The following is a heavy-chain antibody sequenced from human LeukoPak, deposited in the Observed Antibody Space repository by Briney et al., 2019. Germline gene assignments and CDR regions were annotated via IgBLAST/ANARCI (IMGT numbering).Heavy chain of an antibody. V-gene: IGHV4-39*07. J-gene: IGHJ3*02. Sequence: RASETLSLTCTVSGGFISSSSYYWGWIRQPPGKGLEWIGEINHSGSTNYNPSLKSRVTISVDTSKNQFSLKLSSVTAADTAVYYCAREPSIVVVVAAAGDAFDIWGQGTMVTVSS. CDR3: AREPSIVVVVAAAGDAFDI. CDR2: INHSGST. D-gene: IGHD2-15*01. CDR1: GGFISSSSYY.